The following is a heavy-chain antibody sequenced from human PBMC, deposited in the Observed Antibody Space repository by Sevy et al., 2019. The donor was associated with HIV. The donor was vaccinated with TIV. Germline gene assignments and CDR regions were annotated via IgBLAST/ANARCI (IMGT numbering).Heavy chain of an antibody. CDR3: ARGLIVTTT. D-gene: IGHD4-4*01. CDR1: GGSISSYY. V-gene: IGHV4-59*13. CDR2: IYYSGST. J-gene: IGHJ5*02. Sequence: SETLSLTCTVSGGSISSYYWSWIRQPPGKGLEWIGYIYYSGSTNYNPSLKSRVTISVDTSKNQFSLKLSSVTAADTAVYYCARGLIVTTTWGQGTLVTVSS.